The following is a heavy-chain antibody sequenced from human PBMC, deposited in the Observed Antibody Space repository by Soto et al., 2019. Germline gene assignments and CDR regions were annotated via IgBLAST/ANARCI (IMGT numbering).Heavy chain of an antibody. CDR2: IFWVGGGT. Sequence: GGSLRLSCVVSGSTIDDYAMHWVRQVPGKGLEWVSGIFWVGGGTGYADSVKGRFTISRDRAKNSLSLQMNSLRIEDTAVYYCGKDLSPGRIESWGQGTLVTVSS. V-gene: IGHV3-9*01. CDR1: GSTIDDYA. J-gene: IGHJ4*02. CDR3: GKDLSPGRIES.